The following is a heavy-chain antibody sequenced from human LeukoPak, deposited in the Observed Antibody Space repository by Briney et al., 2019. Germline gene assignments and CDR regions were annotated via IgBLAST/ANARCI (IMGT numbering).Heavy chain of an antibody. D-gene: IGHD6-19*01. CDR1: GGTFSSYA. CDR2: IIPIFGTA. J-gene: IGHJ5*02. Sequence: SVKVSCKASGGTFSSYAISWVRQAPGQGLEWMGGIIPIFGTANYAQKFQGRVTITADRSTSTAYMELSSLRSEDTAVYYCARDQWLEENTNWFDPWGQGTLVTVSS. CDR3: ARDQWLEENTNWFDP. V-gene: IGHV1-69*06.